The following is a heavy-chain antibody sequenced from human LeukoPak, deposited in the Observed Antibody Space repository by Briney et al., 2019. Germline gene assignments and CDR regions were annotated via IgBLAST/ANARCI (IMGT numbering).Heavy chain of an antibody. CDR3: ASGQRGRTTVTTN. V-gene: IGHV4-61*08. J-gene: IGHJ4*02. Sequence: SETLSLTCTVSGGSISSGGYYWSWIRQPPGKGLEWIGYIYYSGSTNYNPSLKSRVTISVDTSKNQFSLKLSSVTAADTAVYYCASGQRGRTTVTTNWGQGTLVTVSS. D-gene: IGHD4-17*01. CDR1: GGSISSGGYY. CDR2: IYYSGST.